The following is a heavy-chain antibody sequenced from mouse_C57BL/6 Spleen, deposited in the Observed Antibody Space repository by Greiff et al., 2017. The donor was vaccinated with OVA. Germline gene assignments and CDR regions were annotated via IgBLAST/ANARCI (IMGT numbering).Heavy chain of an antibody. CDR3: ARYYGSSPYYAMDY. J-gene: IGHJ4*01. V-gene: IGHV1-69*01. D-gene: IGHD1-1*01. CDR1: GYTFTSYW. Sequence: QVQLKQPGAELVMPGASVKLSCKASGYTFTSYWMHWVKQRPGQGLEWIGEIDPSDSYTNYNQKFKGKSTLTVDKSSSTAYMQLSSLTSEDSAVYYWARYYGSSPYYAMDYWGQGTSVTVSS. CDR2: IDPSDSYT.